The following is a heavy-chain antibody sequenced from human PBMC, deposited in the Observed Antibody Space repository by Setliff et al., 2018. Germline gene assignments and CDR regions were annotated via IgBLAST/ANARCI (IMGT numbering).Heavy chain of an antibody. CDR1: GYSLNTNSY. CDR3: ARGEGGSYLGAYYYYYMDV. CDR2: IYHGGDT. D-gene: IGHD1-26*01. J-gene: IGHJ6*03. V-gene: IGHV4-38-2*01. Sequence: PSETLSLTCAVSGYSLNTNSYWGWIRQPPGKRLEWIGSIYHGGDTYYNPSLKSRVTISVDTSKNQFSLKLSSVTAADTAVYYCARGEGGSYLGAYYYYYMDVWGKGTTVTVSS.